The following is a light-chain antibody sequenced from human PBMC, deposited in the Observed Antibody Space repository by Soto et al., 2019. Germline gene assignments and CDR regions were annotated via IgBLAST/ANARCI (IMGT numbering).Light chain of an antibody. J-gene: IGKJ1*01. CDR3: QQLHMYSGT. V-gene: IGKV1-5*01. CDR2: DAS. CDR1: QSISTW. Sequence: DIPMTQSPSTLSASVGDRVTITCRASQSISTWLAWYQQKPGKAPKLLIYDASSLETGVPSRFSGIGSGTECTLAISSLQTDDFATYYCQQLHMYSGTFGQGTKVEIK.